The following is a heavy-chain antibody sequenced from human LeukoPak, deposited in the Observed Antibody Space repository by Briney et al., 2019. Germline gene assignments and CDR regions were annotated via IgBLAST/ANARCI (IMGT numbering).Heavy chain of an antibody. Sequence: PGGSLRLSCAASGFTFSSYGMSWVRQAPGKGLEWVSAISGSGGSTYYADSVKGRFTISRDNSKNTLYLQMNSLRAEDTAVYYCAKSISNDSSGYYPYNWFDPWGQGTLVTVSS. J-gene: IGHJ5*02. V-gene: IGHV3-23*01. D-gene: IGHD3-22*01. CDR2: ISGSGGST. CDR1: GFTFSSYG. CDR3: AKSISNDSSGYYPYNWFDP.